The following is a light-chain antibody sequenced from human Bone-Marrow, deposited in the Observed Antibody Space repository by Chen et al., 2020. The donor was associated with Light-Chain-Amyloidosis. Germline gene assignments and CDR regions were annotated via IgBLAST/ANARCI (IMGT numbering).Light chain of an antibody. CDR1: DLPTKY. CDR2: RDT. Sequence: SSELTKPPSGSVSPGQTARITCSGDDLPTKYAYWYQQKPGQAPVLVIHRDTERPSGISERFSGSSSGTPATLTISGVQAEDEADYHCQSADSSGTYEVIFGGGTKLTVL. J-gene: IGLJ2*01. CDR3: QSADSSGTYEVI. V-gene: IGLV3-25*03.